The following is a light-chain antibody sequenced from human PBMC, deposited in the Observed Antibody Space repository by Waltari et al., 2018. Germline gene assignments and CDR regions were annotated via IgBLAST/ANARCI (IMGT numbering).Light chain of an antibody. CDR3: QLLNNYPPIT. CDR2: AAS. J-gene: IGKJ5*01. Sequence: DIHLTRSTSFLSASGGERVNFTCRASQAISSYLAWYQQKPGNAPKLLIYAASTLQSGVPSRFSGSGSGTEFTLTISSLQPEDFATYYCQLLNNYPPITFGQGTRLEI. CDR1: QAISSY. V-gene: IGKV1-9*01.